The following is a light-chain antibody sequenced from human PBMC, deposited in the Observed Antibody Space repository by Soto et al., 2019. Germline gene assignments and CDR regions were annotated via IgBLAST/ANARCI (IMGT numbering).Light chain of an antibody. Sequence: DIQMTQSPSSLSASVGDRVTITCQARQDITNFLNWYQQKPGKAPKLLIYDASNLETGVPSRFSGSGSGTDFTFTISSLQPEDNATYYCQQYEDVLITFGQGTRLEIK. J-gene: IGKJ5*01. CDR3: QQYEDVLIT. CDR2: DAS. V-gene: IGKV1-33*01. CDR1: QDITNF.